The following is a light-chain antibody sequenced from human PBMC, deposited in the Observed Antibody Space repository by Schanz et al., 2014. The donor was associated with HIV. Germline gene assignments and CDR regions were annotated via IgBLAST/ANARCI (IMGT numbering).Light chain of an antibody. J-gene: IGLJ2*01. CDR2: ADY. Sequence: QSVLTQPPSVSAAPGQRVTISCSGGALNLGHNFVSWYQQFPGTAPKLLIFADYQRPSEIPDRISGSKTGTSATLAINGLQTGDEADYYCATWHSSLREVVFGGGTKLPVL. CDR1: ALNLGHNF. CDR3: ATWHSSLREVV. V-gene: IGLV1-51*01.